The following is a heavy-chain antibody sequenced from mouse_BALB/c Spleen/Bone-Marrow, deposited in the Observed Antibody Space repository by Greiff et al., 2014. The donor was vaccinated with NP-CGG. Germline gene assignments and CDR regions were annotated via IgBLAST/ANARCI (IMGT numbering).Heavy chain of an antibody. D-gene: IGHD2-1*01. CDR2: IDPSDSYT. J-gene: IGHJ3*01. Sequence: LVESGAELVKPGASVKMSCKASGYTFTSYWMHWVKQRPGQGLEWIGVIDPSDSYTSYNQKFKGKATLIVDTSSSTAYMQLSSLTSEDSAVYYCTRSRDYGNWFAYWGQGTLVTVSA. CDR1: GYTFTSYW. V-gene: IGHV1S127*01. CDR3: TRSRDYGNWFAY.